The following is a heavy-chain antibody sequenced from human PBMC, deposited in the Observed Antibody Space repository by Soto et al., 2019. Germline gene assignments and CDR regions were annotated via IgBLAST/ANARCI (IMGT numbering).Heavy chain of an antibody. CDR2: IYYSGSI. CDR1: GSSISSNSYY. Sequence: QLQLQESGPGLVKPSETLSLTCSVSGSSISSNSYYWGWIRQPPGKGLEWIGSIYYSGSIYYNPSLKSRVTISVDTSKNQFSLKLSSVTAAETAVYYCARQSSGWYNWFEPWGQGTLVTVSS. V-gene: IGHV4-39*01. J-gene: IGHJ5*02. D-gene: IGHD6-19*01. CDR3: ARQSSGWYNWFEP.